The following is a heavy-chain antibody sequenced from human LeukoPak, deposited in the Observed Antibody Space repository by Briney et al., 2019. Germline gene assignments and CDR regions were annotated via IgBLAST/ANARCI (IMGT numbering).Heavy chain of an antibody. CDR2: IKQDGSEK. V-gene: IGHV3-7*01. CDR3: AREGLHDFWSGYYLD. Sequence: PGGSLRLSCAASGFTFSSYWMSWVRQAPGKGLEWVANIKQDGSEKYYVGSVKGRFTISRDNAKNSLYLQMNSLRAEDTAVYYCAREGLHDFWSGYYLDWGQGTLVTVSS. CDR1: GFTFSSYW. D-gene: IGHD3-3*01. J-gene: IGHJ4*02.